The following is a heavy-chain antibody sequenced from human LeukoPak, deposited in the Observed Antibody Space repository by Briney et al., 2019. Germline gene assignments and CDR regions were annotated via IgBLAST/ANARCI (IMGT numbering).Heavy chain of an antibody. CDR2: ISGSGGST. CDR1: GFTFSSYA. D-gene: IGHD6-19*01. CDR3: AKDVAGYSSGWYLDY. Sequence: GGSLRLSCAASGFTFSSYAMSWVRQAPGKGLEWVSAISGSGGSTYYADSVKGRFTISRDNSKNTLYLQMNSLRAEDTAVYYCAKDVAGYSSGWYLDYWGQGTLVTVSS. V-gene: IGHV3-23*01. J-gene: IGHJ4*02.